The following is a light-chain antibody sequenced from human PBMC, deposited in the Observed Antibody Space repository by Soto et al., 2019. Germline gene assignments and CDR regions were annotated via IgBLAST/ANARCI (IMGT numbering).Light chain of an antibody. CDR2: GVS. J-gene: IGKJ2*01. CDR1: QTVSSN. CDR3: HQYNNWPFT. V-gene: IGKV3D-15*01. Sequence: IVMTQSPATVSVSPGERYTLSCRASQTVSSNLAWYQQKPGQXPRXXIYGVSTRATGIPARFSGSGSGTEFTITISSLQSEDCAVYYCHQYNNWPFTFGQGTKVEIK.